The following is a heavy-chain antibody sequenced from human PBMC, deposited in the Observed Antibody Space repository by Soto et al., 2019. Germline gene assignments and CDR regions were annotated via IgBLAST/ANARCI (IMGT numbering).Heavy chain of an antibody. Sequence: GGSLRLSCAASGFTFSSYAMSWVRQAPGKGLEWVSAISGSGGSTYCADSVKGRFTISRDNSKNTLYLQMNSLRAEDTAVYYCAKDFGYYYDSSGYYLYWGQGTLVTVSS. J-gene: IGHJ4*02. D-gene: IGHD3-22*01. CDR1: GFTFSSYA. V-gene: IGHV3-23*01. CDR2: ISGSGGST. CDR3: AKDFGYYYDSSGYYLY.